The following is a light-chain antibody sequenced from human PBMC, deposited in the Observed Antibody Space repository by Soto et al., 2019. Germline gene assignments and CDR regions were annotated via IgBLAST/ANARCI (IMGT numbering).Light chain of an antibody. CDR3: RRLNSYPLT. Sequence: QLTHSPSSLSPSVGDRVTITSRASQGISSYLAWYQHKPGKAPKLLIYAASTLQSGVPSRFSGSGSGTDFTLTITSLQPEDFATYYCRRLNSYPLTFGGGTKVDIK. V-gene: IGKV1-9*01. CDR2: AAS. J-gene: IGKJ4*01. CDR1: QGISSY.